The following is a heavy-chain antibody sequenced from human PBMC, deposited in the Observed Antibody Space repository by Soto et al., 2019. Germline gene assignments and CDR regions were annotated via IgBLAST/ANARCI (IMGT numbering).Heavy chain of an antibody. V-gene: IGHV4-59*08. CDR2: INHSGST. CDR3: ARHGYDSRFPYLYYFDN. D-gene: IGHD3-22*01. Sequence: SETLSLTCTVSGDSISSYSWSWIRQPPGKGLEWIGEINHSGSTNYNPSLKSRVTISVDTSKNQFSLKLTSLTATDTAVYYCARHGYDSRFPYLYYFDNWGQGALVTVSS. J-gene: IGHJ4*02. CDR1: GDSISSYS.